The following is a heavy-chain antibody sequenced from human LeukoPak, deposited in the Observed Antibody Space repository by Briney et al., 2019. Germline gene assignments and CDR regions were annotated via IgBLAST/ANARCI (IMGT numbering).Heavy chain of an antibody. CDR3: ARGSQWLVPIDY. V-gene: IGHV1-2*06. Sequence: GSVRVSCKASGYTFTGYYMHWVRQAPGQGVEWMGRINPNSGGTNYAQKFQGRVTMTRDTALSTAYMELSRLRSDDTAVYYCARGSQWLVPIDYWGQGTLVTVSS. CDR2: INPNSGGT. D-gene: IGHD6-19*01. J-gene: IGHJ4*02. CDR1: GYTFTGYY.